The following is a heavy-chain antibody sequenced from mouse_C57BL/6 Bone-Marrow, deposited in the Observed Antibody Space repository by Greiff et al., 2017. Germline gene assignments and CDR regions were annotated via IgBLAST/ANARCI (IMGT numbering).Heavy chain of an antibody. J-gene: IGHJ2*01. D-gene: IGHD2-4*01. CDR1: GFTFSDYG. CDR2: ISSGSSTI. Sequence: EVKVVESGGGLVKPGGSLKLSCAASGFTFSDYGMHWVRPAPEKGLEWVAYISSGSSTIYYADTVKGRFTISRDNAKNTLFLQMTSLRSEDTSMYYCARRDYPFFDYWGQGTTLTVSS. V-gene: IGHV5-17*01. CDR3: ARRDYPFFDY.